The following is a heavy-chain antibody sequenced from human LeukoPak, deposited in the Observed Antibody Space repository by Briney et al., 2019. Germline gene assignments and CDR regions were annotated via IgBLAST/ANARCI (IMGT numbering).Heavy chain of an antibody. CDR1: GGSFSGYY. J-gene: IGHJ3*02. CDR2: INHSGST. V-gene: IGHV4-34*01. Sequence: SETLSLTCAVYGGSFSGYYWSWIRQPPGKGLEWIGEINHSGSTNYNPSLKSRVTISVDTSKNQFSLKLSSVTAADTAVYYCAMMIVPDAFDIWGQGTMVTVSS. D-gene: IGHD3-22*01. CDR3: AMMIVPDAFDI.